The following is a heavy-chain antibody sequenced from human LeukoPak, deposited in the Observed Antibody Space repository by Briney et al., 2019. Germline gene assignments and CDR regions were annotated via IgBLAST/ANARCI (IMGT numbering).Heavy chain of an antibody. Sequence: GGSLRLSCAVSGFTFRNAGMHWVRQAPGKGLEWVSAISGSGGSTYYADSVKGRFTISRDDSKNTLYLQMNSLRAEDTAVYYCAKSGSYSPHDAFEIWGQGTMVTVSS. J-gene: IGHJ3*02. CDR2: ISGSGGST. D-gene: IGHD1-26*01. CDR3: AKSGSYSPHDAFEI. CDR1: GFTFRNAG. V-gene: IGHV3-23*01.